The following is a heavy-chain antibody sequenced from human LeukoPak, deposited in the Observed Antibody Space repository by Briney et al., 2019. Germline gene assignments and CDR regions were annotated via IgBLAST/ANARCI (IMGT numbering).Heavy chain of an antibody. CDR2: INPNSGGT. V-gene: IGHV1-2*02. J-gene: IGHJ4*02. D-gene: IGHD1-26*01. Sequence: ASVKVSCKASGYTFTGYYMHWVRQAPGQGLEWMGWINPNSGGTNYAQKFQGRVTMTRDTSISTAYMELSRLRSGDTAVYYCARGFSDLVGATFHLDYWGQGTLVTVSS. CDR1: GYTFTGYY. CDR3: ARGFSDLVGATFHLDY.